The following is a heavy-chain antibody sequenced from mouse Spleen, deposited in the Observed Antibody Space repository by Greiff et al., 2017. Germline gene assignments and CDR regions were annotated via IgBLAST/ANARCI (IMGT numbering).Heavy chain of an antibody. Sequence: EVMLVESGGGLVKPGGSLKLSCAASGFTFSSYAMSWVRQTPEKRLEWVATISDGGSYTYYPDNVKGRFTISRDNAKNNLYLQMSHLKSEDTAMYYCARGGTNWDERYFDVWGTGTTVTVSS. V-gene: IGHV5-4*03. D-gene: IGHD4-1*01. CDR2: ISDGGSYT. CDR1: GFTFSSYA. CDR3: ARGGTNWDERYFDV. J-gene: IGHJ1*03.